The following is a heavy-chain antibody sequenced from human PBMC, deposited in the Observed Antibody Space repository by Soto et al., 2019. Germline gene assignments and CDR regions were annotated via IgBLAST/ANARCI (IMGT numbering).Heavy chain of an antibody. J-gene: IGHJ4*01. D-gene: IGHD4-4*01. CDR2: IRNKANSYTT. Sequence: PGGSLRLSCAASGFTFSSYAMSWVRQAPGKGLEWVDRIRNKANSYTTEYAASVKGRFTISRDDSKNSLFLQMNSLKTEDTAVYYCSRAGILTTPYYFDYWGQGTLVTVSS. CDR3: SRAGILTTPYYFDY. V-gene: IGHV3-72*01. CDR1: GFTFSSYA.